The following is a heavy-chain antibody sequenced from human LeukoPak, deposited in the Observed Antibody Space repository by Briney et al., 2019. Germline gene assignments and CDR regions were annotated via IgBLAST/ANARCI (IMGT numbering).Heavy chain of an antibody. CDR1: GGSISSGGYS. D-gene: IGHD3-22*01. J-gene: IGHJ4*02. CDR2: IYHSGST. Sequence: SQTLSLTCAVSGGSISSGGYSWSWIRQPPGKGLEWIGYIYHSGSTYYNPSLKSRVTISVDRSKNQSSLKLSSVTAADTAVYYCARGYYYNSSGYLRDWGQGTLVTVSS. CDR3: ARGYYYNSSGYLRD. V-gene: IGHV4-30-2*01.